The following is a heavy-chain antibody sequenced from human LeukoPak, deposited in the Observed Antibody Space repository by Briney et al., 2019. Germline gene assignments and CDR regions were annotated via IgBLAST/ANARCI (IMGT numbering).Heavy chain of an antibody. V-gene: IGHV3-21*01. CDR1: GFTFSSYE. CDR3: ARVAAGTSNYFDY. CDR2: ISSSSSYI. J-gene: IGHJ4*02. Sequence: GGSLRLSCAASGFTFSSYEMNWVRQAPGKGLEWVSSISSSSSYIYYADSVKGRFTISRDNAKNSLYLQMNSPRAEDTAVYYCARVAAGTSNYFDYWGQGTLVTVSS. D-gene: IGHD6-13*01.